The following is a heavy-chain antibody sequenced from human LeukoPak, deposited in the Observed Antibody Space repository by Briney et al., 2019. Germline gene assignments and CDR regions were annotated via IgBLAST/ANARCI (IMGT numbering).Heavy chain of an antibody. D-gene: IGHD6-19*01. CDR2: INHSGST. CDR1: GGSFSGYY. J-gene: IGHJ4*02. Sequence: SETLSLTCAVYGGSFSGYYWSWIRQPPGKGLEWIGEINHSGSTNYNPSLKSRVTISVDTSKNQFSLKLRSVTAADTAVYYCASLTSGSTSSRAYWGQGTLVTVSS. CDR3: ASLTSGSTSSRAY. V-gene: IGHV4-34*01.